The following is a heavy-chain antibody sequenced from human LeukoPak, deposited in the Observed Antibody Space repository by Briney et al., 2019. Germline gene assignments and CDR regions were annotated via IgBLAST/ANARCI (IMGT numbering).Heavy chain of an antibody. J-gene: IGHJ6*02. CDR3: ARGGYCSGGSCPLSYYYYGMDV. CDR1: GFTVSSNY. Sequence: GGSLRLSCAASGFTVSSNYMSWVRQAPGKGLEWVSVIYSGGSTYYADSVKGRFTISRDNSKNTLYLQMNSLRAEDTAVYYCARGGYCSGGSCPLSYYYYGMDVWGQGTTVTVSS. CDR2: IYSGGST. D-gene: IGHD2-15*01. V-gene: IGHV3-53*01.